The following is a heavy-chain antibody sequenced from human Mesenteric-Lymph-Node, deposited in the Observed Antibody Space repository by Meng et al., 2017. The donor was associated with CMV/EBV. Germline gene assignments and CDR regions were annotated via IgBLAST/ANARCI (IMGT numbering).Heavy chain of an antibody. CDR3: AYALLPSTIFGVIIRDYTAFHI. J-gene: IGHJ3*02. CDR2: IYWNETE. V-gene: IGHV2-5*01. CDR1: GFSLTSNGVT. Sequence: SGPTLVKPTETLTLTCTFSGFSLTSNGVTVGWIRQPPGKALEWLGLIYWNETEHFSPSLKSRLTITKGTSKDQVVLTMTDMDPVDTATYYCAYALLPSTIFGVIIRDYTAFHIWGQGTVVTVSS. D-gene: IGHD3-3*01.